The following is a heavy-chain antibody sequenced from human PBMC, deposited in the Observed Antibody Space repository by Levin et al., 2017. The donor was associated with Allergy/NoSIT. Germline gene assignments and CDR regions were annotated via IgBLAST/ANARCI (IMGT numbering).Heavy chain of an antibody. V-gene: IGHV6-1*01. D-gene: IGHD3-10*01. J-gene: IGHJ3*02. Sequence: LSQTLSLTCAISGDSVSSNSASWNWLRQSPSRGLEWLGRTYYRSKWYNDYAVSVKSRITINPDTSKNQFSLQLNSVTPEDTAVYYCARVVSGSGNYVRAFNIWGQGTMVTVSS. CDR1: GDSVSSNSAS. CDR3: ARVVSGSGNYVRAFNI. CDR2: TYYRSKWYN.